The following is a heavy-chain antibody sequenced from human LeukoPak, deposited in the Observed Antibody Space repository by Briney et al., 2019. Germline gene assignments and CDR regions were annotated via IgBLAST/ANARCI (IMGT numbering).Heavy chain of an antibody. CDR2: IKSNTDGGTT. CDR3: GDLGDYRVG. D-gene: IGHD4-17*01. V-gene: IGHV3-15*01. J-gene: IGHJ4*02. Sequence: GGSLRLSCAASGFTFSSYWMHWVRQAPGKGLEWVGRIKSNTDGGTTDYAAPVKGRFTISRDDSKSTLYLQMNSLKLEDTSVYFCGDLGDYRVGWGQGTLVTVSS. CDR1: GFTFSSYW.